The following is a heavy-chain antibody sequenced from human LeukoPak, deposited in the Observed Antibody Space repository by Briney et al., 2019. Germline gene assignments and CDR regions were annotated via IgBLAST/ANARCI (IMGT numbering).Heavy chain of an antibody. V-gene: IGHV4-39*07. CDR3: ARGVKEAGGLYYYYMDV. CDR1: GGSISSSSYY. CDR2: IYYSGST. D-gene: IGHD2-8*02. J-gene: IGHJ6*03. Sequence: SETLSLTCTVSGGSISSSSYYWGWIRQPPGKGLEWIGSIYYSGSTNYNPSLKSRVTISVDTSKNQFSLKLSSVTAADTAVYYCARGVKEAGGLYYYYMDVWGKGTTVTVSS.